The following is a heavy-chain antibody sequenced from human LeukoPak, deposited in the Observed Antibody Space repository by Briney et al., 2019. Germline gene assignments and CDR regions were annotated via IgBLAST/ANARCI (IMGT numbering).Heavy chain of an antibody. D-gene: IGHD2-2*01. V-gene: IGHV3-64D*06. J-gene: IGHJ4*02. CDR1: GFTLSSYA. CDR2: ISSNGGST. Sequence: PGGSLRLSCSASGFTLSSYAMHWVRQAPGKGLEYVSAISSNGGSTYYADSVKGRFTISRDNSKNTLYLQMSSLRAEDTAVYYCVKDKDCSSTSCYGLFDYWGQGTLVTVSS. CDR3: VKDKDCSSTSCYGLFDY.